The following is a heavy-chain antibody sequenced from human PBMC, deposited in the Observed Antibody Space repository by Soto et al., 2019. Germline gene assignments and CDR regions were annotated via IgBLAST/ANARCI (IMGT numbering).Heavy chain of an antibody. Sequence: GGSLRLSCAASGFTFSRYGMNWLRQAPGKGLEWVASISSSTSYVYYADSVKGRFSTSRDNAKNILYLEMYALRTEDTAVYYCARDPSEGRVGNWFESWGQGTLVTVSS. CDR3: ARDPSEGRVGNWFES. CDR2: ISSSTSYV. J-gene: IGHJ5*01. V-gene: IGHV3-21*06. CDR1: GFTFSRYG. D-gene: IGHD2-2*01.